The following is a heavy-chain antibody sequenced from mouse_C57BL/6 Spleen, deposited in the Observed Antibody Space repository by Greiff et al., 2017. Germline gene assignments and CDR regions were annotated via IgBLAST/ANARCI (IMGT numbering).Heavy chain of an antibody. J-gene: IGHJ2*01. V-gene: IGHV14-1*01. Sequence: VQLQQSGAELVRPGASVKLSCTASGFNIKDYYMHWVKQRPEQGLEWIGRIDPEDGDTEYAPKFQGKATMTADTSSNTAYLQLSSLTSEDTAVYYCTSFGSGGGPYYFDYWGQGTTLTVSS. CDR2: IDPEDGDT. CDR1: GFNIKDYY. CDR3: TSFGSGGGPYYFDY.